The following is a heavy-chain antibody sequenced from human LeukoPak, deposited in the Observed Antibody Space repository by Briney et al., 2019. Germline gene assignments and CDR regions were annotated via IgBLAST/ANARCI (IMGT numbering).Heavy chain of an antibody. CDR1: GYTFTGYY. D-gene: IGHD6-13*01. CDR2: INPNSGGT. J-gene: IGHJ4*02. Sequence: ASVKVSCKASGYTFTGYYMHWVRQAPGQGLEWMGWINPNSGGTNYAQKFQERVTITRDMSTSTAYMELSSLRSEDTAVYYCAAGYPGYSSSLGLMEVWGQGALVTVSS. V-gene: IGHV1-2*02. CDR3: AAGYPGYSSSLGLMEV.